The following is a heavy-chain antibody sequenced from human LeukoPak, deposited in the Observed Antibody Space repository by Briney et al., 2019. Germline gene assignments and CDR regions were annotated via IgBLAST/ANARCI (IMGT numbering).Heavy chain of an antibody. D-gene: IGHD3-3*01. CDR3: ARGEWNWYFDL. CDR2: IYYSGST. Sequence: SETLSLTCTVSGGSISSYYWSWIRQPPGKGLEWIGYIYYSGSTNYNPSLKSRVTISVDTSKNQFSLKLSSVTAADTAVYYCARGEWNWYFDLWGRGTLVTVSS. V-gene: IGHV4-59*01. J-gene: IGHJ2*01. CDR1: GGSISSYY.